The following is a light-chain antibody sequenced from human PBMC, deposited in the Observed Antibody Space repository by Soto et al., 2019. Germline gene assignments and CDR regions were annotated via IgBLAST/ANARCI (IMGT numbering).Light chain of an antibody. V-gene: IGKV3-20*01. CDR3: QRTASAPLT. J-gene: IGKJ1*01. CDR2: DAS. Sequence: EIVLTHSPDTLSLSPGERATLSCRASLTVTNNYLAWYQQKAGQAPRLVIYDASTRATGIPDRFSASGSGTDFTLTISRVEPEDFAVYFCQRTASAPLTCGQGTKVDIK. CDR1: LTVTNNY.